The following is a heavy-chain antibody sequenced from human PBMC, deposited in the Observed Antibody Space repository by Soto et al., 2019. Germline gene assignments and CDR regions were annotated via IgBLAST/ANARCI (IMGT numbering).Heavy chain of an antibody. CDR1: GDSISSDGYY. CDR3: ARVTTEFDY. J-gene: IGHJ4*02. D-gene: IGHD3-22*01. V-gene: IGHV4-31*11. CDR2: IYHSGTT. Sequence: QLQLEESGPGLVKPSQTLSLTCAVSGDSISSDGYYWSWIRQHPGKGLEWIGHIYHSGTTYYNPALKSRVSISIDTSKNQFSLNVTSVTSADMAVYYCARVTTEFDYWGLGTLVTVSS.